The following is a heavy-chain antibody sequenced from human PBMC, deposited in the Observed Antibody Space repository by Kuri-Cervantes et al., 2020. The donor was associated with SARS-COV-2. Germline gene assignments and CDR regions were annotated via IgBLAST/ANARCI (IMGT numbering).Heavy chain of an antibody. J-gene: IGHJ4*02. CDR3: ARSNSGSYYRGIDY. CDR1: GFTCSSYA. D-gene: IGHD1-26*01. CDR2: ISYDGSNK. V-gene: IGHV3-30-3*01. Sequence: GESLKIFCAASGFTCSSYAMHWVRQAPGKGLEWVAVISYDGSNKYYADSVKGRFTISRDNSKNTLYLQMNSLRAEDTAVYYCARSNSGSYYRGIDYWGQGTLVTVSS.